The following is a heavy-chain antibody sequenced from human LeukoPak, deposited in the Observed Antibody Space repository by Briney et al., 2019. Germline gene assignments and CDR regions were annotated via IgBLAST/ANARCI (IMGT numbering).Heavy chain of an antibody. CDR2: ISWDGGST. J-gene: IGHJ6*04. CDR3: AKDKEYSGFGPILSGYYYGMDV. CDR1: GFTFGDYA. V-gene: IGHV3-43D*04. Sequence: GGSLRLSCAASGFTFGDYAMHWVRQAPGKGLEWVSLISWDGGSTYYADSVKGRFTISRDNSRHTLYLQMNSLGAEDTALYYCAKDKEYSGFGPILSGYYYGMDVWGKGTTVTVSS. D-gene: IGHD5-12*01.